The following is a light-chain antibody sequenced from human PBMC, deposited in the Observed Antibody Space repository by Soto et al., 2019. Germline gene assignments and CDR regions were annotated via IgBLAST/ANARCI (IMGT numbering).Light chain of an antibody. V-gene: IGLV2-14*01. CDR2: DVS. J-gene: IGLJ1*01. Sequence: QSVLTQPASVSGSPGQSITISCTGTSSDVGGYNYVSWYQQRPGKAPKLMIYDVSNRPSGVSNRFSGSKSGNTASPTISGLQAEDEADYYCSSYTSSSTLYVFGTGTKVTVL. CDR3: SSYTSSSTLYV. CDR1: SSDVGGYNY.